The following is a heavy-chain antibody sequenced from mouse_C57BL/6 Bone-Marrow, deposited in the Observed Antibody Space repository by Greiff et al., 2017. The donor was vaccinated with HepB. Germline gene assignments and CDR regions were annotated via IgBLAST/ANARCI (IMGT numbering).Heavy chain of an antibody. V-gene: IGHV3-6*01. D-gene: IGHD2-4*01. Sequence: DVKLVESGPGLVKPSQSLSLTCSVTGYSITSGYYWNWIRQFPGNKLEWMGYISYDGSNNYNPSLKNRISITRDTSKNQFFLKLNSVTTEDTATYYCARDYDYDGWYFDVWGTGTTVTVSS. CDR2: ISYDGSN. CDR3: ARDYDYDGWYFDV. CDR1: GYSITSGYY. J-gene: IGHJ1*03.